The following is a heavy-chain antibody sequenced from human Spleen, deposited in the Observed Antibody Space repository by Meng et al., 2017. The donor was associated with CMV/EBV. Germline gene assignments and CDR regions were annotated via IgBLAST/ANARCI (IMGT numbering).Heavy chain of an antibody. CDR3: AHRDYCSGGTCTFDY. CDR1: GFSLRTTGVG. Sequence: QITLKESGPTLVKPTQTLTLTCTFSGFSLRTTGVGVGWIRQPPGKALEWLGLISWDDDKRYSPSLKSRLTITKDTSKNQVVLTMTNMDPVDTATYYCAHRDYCSGGTCTFDYWGQGTLVTVSS. CDR2: ISWDDDK. J-gene: IGHJ4*02. V-gene: IGHV2-5*02. D-gene: IGHD2-15*01.